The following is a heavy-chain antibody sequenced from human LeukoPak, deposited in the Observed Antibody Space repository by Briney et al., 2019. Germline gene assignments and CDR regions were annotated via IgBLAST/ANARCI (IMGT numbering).Heavy chain of an antibody. D-gene: IGHD1-26*01. CDR2: ISSSSSTT. CDR1: GFTFSSYS. Sequence: GGSLRLSCAASGFTFSSYSMNWVRQAPGKGLEWVSYISSSSSTTYYADSVKGRFTISRDNSKNTLYLQMNSLRAEDTAVYYCAKDGNSGSYYGDYYYMDVWGKGTTVTVSS. CDR3: AKDGNSGSYYGDYYYMDV. J-gene: IGHJ6*03. V-gene: IGHV3-48*01.